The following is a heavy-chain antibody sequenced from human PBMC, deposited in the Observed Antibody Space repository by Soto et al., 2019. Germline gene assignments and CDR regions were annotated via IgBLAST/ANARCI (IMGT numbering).Heavy chain of an antibody. V-gene: IGHV1-18*01. CDR3: ARDPFITGTTFSGWWFDP. Sequence: GASVKVSCKASGYTFTSYGISWVRQAPGQGLEWMGWISAYNGNTNYAQKLQGRVTMTTDTSTSTAYMELRSLRSDDTAVYYCARDPFITGTTFSGWWFDPWGQGTLVTVSS. J-gene: IGHJ5*02. D-gene: IGHD1-20*01. CDR1: GYTFTSYG. CDR2: ISAYNGNT.